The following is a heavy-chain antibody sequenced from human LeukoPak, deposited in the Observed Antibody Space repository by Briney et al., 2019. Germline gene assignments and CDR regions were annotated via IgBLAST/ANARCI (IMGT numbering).Heavy chain of an antibody. D-gene: IGHD2-8*02. J-gene: IGHJ3*02. CDR3: AKDLSWSDGVHAFDI. V-gene: IGHV3-23*01. CDR2: ISGSGGST. Sequence: PGGSLRLSCAASGFTFSTSAMSWVRQAPGKALEWVSGISGSGGSTYYADSVKGRFTISRDNSKNTLYLQMNSLRAEDTAIYYCAKDLSWSDGVHAFDIWGQGTMVTVSS. CDR1: GFTFSTSA.